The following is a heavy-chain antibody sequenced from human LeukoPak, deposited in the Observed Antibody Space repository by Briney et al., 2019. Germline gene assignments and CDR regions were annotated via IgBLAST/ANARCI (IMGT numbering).Heavy chain of an antibody. CDR3: ARLRATRGFDY. CDR2: ISGGGGTT. V-gene: IGHV3-23*01. J-gene: IGHJ4*02. D-gene: IGHD2-15*01. Sequence: GGSLRLSCVASGFTFGSYSMTWVRQAPGKGLEWVSGISGGGGTTEYADSVKGRFTISRDNSKNTLYLQMNSLRADDTALYYCARLRATRGFDYWGQGTLVTVSS. CDR1: GFTFGSYS.